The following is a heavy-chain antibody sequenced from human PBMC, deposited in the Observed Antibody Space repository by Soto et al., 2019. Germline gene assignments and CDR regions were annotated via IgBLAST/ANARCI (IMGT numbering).Heavy chain of an antibody. CDR1: GFTFSSYG. J-gene: IGHJ2*01. Sequence: QVQLVESGGGVVQPGGSLRLSCAASGFTFSSYGMHWVRQAPGKGLEWVAVISYDGSNKYYADSVKGRFTISRDNTKNTLYLQLNSLRAEDTAVYYCATGSIAAAGADYWYFDLRGRGTLVTVSS. CDR3: ATGSIAAAGADYWYFDL. CDR2: ISYDGSNK. V-gene: IGHV3-30*03. D-gene: IGHD6-13*01.